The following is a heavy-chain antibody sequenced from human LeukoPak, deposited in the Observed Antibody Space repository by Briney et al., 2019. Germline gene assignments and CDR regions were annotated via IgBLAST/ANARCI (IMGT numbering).Heavy chain of an antibody. V-gene: IGHV4-30-4*01. CDR2: IYYSGST. Sequence: SETLSLTCTVSGGSISSGDYYWSWIRQPPGKGLEWIGYIYYSGSTYYNPSLKSRVTISVDTSKNQFSLKLSSVTAADTAVYYCARDYDSSGYCGDAFGIWGQGTMVTVSS. D-gene: IGHD3-22*01. CDR3: ARDYDSSGYCGDAFGI. J-gene: IGHJ3*02. CDR1: GGSISSGDYY.